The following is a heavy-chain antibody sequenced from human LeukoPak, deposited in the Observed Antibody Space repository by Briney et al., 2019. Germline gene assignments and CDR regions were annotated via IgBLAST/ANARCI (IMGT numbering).Heavy chain of an antibody. Sequence: PSETLSLTCAVYGGSFSGYYWSWIRQPPGKGLEWVGYIYYSGSTNYNPSLKSRVTISVDTSKSQFSLKLSSVTAADTAVYYCARVAPTVDYYYYYYMDIWGKGTTVTVSS. CDR1: GGSFSGYY. J-gene: IGHJ6*03. CDR2: IYYSGST. D-gene: IGHD4-23*01. V-gene: IGHV4-59*01. CDR3: ARVAPTVDYYYYYYMDI.